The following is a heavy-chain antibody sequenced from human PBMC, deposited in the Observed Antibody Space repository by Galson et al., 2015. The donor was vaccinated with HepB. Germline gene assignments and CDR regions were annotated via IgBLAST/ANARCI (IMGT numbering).Heavy chain of an antibody. CDR2: IISEGTST. CDR3: ARDPSGTTTGWFDP. Sequence: SLRLSCAASGFTFSSFWMHWVRQVPGKGLVWVARIISEGTSTAYADSVKGRFTISRDNAKNTLYLQMNSLRVEDTAVYYCARDPSGTTTGWFDPWGQGTLVTVSS. D-gene: IGHD1-1*01. J-gene: IGHJ5*02. V-gene: IGHV3-74*01. CDR1: GFTFSSFW.